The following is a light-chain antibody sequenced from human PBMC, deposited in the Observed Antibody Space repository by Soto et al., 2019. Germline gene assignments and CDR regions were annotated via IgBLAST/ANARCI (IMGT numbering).Light chain of an antibody. J-gene: IGKJ3*01. V-gene: IGKV1-5*01. CDR1: QSVSYW. CDR3: QQYGFS. Sequence: DIQMTQSPSTLSASVGDRVTITCRASQSVSYWLAWYQQKPGMAPKLLIHDASSLESGVPSRFRGSASGKEFTLTISSLQPDDFATYYCQQYGFSFGPGTKVEI. CDR2: DAS.